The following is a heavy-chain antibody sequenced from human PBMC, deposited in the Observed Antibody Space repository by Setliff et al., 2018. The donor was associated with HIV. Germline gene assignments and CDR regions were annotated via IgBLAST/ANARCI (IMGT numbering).Heavy chain of an antibody. CDR1: GFIFSNHD. Sequence: PGGSLRLSCEASGFIFSNHDFHWVRQAPGKGLEWVALMSSDGSNKYYADSVKGRFTISRDNSKNTLFLQMNSLRPEDTAVYYCARDCRVGWVFTYGMDVWGQGTLVTVSS. CDR3: ARDCRVGWVFTYGMDV. V-gene: IGHV3-30*03. D-gene: IGHD6-13*01. CDR2: MSSDGSNK. J-gene: IGHJ6*02.